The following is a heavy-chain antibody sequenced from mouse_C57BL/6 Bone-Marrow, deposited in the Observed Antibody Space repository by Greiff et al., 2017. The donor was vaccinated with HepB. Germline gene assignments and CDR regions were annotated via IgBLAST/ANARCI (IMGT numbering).Heavy chain of an antibody. CDR2: IDPETGGT. CDR3: TREVTTLYYYAMDY. D-gene: IGHD2-5*01. V-gene: IGHV1-15*01. J-gene: IGHJ4*01. CDR1: GYTFTDYE. Sequence: VKLQESGAELVRPGASVTLSCKASGYTFTDYEMHWVKQTPVHGLEWIGAIDPETGGTAYNQKFKGKAILTADKSSSTAYMELRSLTSEDSAVYYCTREVTTLYYYAMDYWGQGTSVTVSS.